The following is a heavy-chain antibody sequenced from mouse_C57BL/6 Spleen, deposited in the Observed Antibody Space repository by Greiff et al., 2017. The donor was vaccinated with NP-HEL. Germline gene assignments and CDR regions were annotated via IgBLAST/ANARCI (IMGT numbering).Heavy chain of an antibody. V-gene: IGHV5-4*01. CDR1: GFTFSSYA. CDR2: ISDGGSYT. CDR3: ARDQGVPLNYGDAMDY. D-gene: IGHD1-1*01. J-gene: IGHJ4*01. Sequence: EVKVVESGGGLVKPGGSLKLSCAASGFTFSSYAMSWVRQTPEQRLEWVATISDGGSYTYYPDNVKGRFTISRDNAKNNLYLQMSHLKSEDTAMYYCARDQGVPLNYGDAMDYWGQGTSVTVSS.